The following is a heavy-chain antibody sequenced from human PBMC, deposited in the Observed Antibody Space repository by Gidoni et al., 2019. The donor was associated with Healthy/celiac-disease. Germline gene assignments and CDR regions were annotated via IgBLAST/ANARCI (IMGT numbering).Heavy chain of an antibody. CDR3: ARVTRRIAAAGRGMGAFDI. Sequence: QVQLVQSGAAVKKPGSSVKVSCKASGGTFSSYAISWVRQAPGQGLEWMGGIIPIFGTANYAQKFQGRVTITADESTSTAYMELSSLRSEDTAVYYCARVTRRIAAAGRGMGAFDIWGQGTMVTVSS. V-gene: IGHV1-69*01. D-gene: IGHD6-13*01. CDR1: GGTFSSYA. J-gene: IGHJ3*02. CDR2: IIPIFGTA.